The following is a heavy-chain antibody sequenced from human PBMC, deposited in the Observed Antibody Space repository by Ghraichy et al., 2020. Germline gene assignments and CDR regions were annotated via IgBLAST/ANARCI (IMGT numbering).Heavy chain of an antibody. CDR1: GFTFSSYA. Sequence: GESLNISCAASGFTFSSYAMSWVRQAPGKGLEWVSAISGSGGSTYYADSVKGRFTISRDNSKNTLYLQMNSLRAEDTAVYYCAKDHSNYAFDYWGQGTLVTVSS. D-gene: IGHD4-11*01. V-gene: IGHV3-23*01. CDR2: ISGSGGST. J-gene: IGHJ4*02. CDR3: AKDHSNYAFDY.